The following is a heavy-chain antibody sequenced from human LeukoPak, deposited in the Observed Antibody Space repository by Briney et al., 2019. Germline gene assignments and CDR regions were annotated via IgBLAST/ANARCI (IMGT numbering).Heavy chain of an antibody. D-gene: IGHD5-24*01. CDR2: IYPGDSDT. Sequence: GESLKISCKGSGYSFTSYWIGRVRQMPGKGLEWMGIIYPGDSDTRYSPSFQGQVTISADKSISTAYLQWSSLKASDTAMYYCARQVRDGYNYYYYMDVWGKGTTVTVSS. J-gene: IGHJ6*03. CDR1: GYSFTSYW. V-gene: IGHV5-51*01. CDR3: ARQVRDGYNYYYYMDV.